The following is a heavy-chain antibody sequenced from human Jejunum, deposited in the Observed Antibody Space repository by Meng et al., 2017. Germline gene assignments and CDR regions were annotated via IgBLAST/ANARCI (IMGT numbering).Heavy chain of an antibody. CDR3: ASWRYDH. V-gene: IGHV6-1*01. D-gene: IGHD1-1*01. Sequence: GQLQQSGPGLVQPSQTLSPPCAISGDSVSSNSAAWNWIRQSPSRGLEWLGRTYYRSKWYNQYAVHVRSRITINPDTSKNQFSLHLDSVTPEDTAVYYCASWRYDHWGQGTLVTVSS. J-gene: IGHJ4*02. CDR1: GDSVSSNSAA. CDR2: TYYRSKWYN.